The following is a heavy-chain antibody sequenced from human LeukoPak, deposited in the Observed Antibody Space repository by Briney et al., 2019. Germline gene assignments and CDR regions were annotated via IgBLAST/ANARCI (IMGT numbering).Heavy chain of an antibody. J-gene: IGHJ4*02. CDR2: IYHSGST. D-gene: IGHD3-10*01. Sequence: ASETLSLTCAVSGSSISNNALWGWIRQPPGKGLEWIGYIYHSGSTYYNPSLESRVTMSADTSKNQFSLKLTSVTAVDTAVYYCARMVSGSGTYYFDSWGQGTLVTVSS. V-gene: IGHV4-28*01. CDR1: GSSISNNAL. CDR3: ARMVSGSGTYYFDS.